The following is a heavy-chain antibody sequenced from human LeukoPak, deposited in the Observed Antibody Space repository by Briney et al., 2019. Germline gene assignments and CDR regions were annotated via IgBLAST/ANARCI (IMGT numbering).Heavy chain of an antibody. V-gene: IGHV1-8*03. J-gene: IGHJ4*02. CDR3: TRGLTGTTSNY. Sequence: ASVTVSCKASGYTFTSYDINWVRQATGQGLEWMGWMNPNSGDTGYAQKFQGRVTITRNTSISAAYMGLSSLRSEDTAVYYCTRGLTGTTSNYWGQGTPVTVSS. CDR2: MNPNSGDT. CDR1: GYTFTSYD. D-gene: IGHD1-7*01.